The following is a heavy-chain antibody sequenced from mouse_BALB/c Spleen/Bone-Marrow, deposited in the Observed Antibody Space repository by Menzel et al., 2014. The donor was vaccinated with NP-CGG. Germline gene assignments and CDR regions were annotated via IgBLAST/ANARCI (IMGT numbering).Heavy chain of an antibody. D-gene: IGHD1-1*01. Sequence: QVQLQQSGAELVRPGSSVKISCKASGYAFSRSWMNWVKQRPGQGLEWIGQIYPGDDDTNYSGKFKGRATLTADKSSGTAYMQLSSLTSEDSAVYFCAGSTQLAYWGQGTLVTVSA. V-gene: IGHV1-80*01. CDR1: GYAFSRSW. CDR2: IYPGDDDT. J-gene: IGHJ3*01. CDR3: AGSTQLAY.